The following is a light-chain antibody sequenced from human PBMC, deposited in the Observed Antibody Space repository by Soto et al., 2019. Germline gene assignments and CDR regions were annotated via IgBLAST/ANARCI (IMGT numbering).Light chain of an antibody. CDR1: QTVSTKY. CDR3: QQYGTSTGVT. V-gene: IGKV3-20*01. CDR2: GTS. Sequence: ENVLTQSPGTLSLSPGERATLSCRASQTVSTKYVAWYQQKPGQAPRLLIYGTSSRATGIPDRFSGSGSGTAFMLTISRLETEDFAVYYCQQYGTSTGVTFGPGTKLDIK. J-gene: IGKJ3*01.